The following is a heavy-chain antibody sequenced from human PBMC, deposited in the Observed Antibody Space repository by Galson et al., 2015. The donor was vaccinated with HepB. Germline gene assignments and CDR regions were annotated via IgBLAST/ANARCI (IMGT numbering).Heavy chain of an antibody. CDR2: IIPIFGTA. V-gene: IGHV1-69*13. J-gene: IGHJ3*02. CDR1: GGTXSXYA. CDR3: ARDPPYCSGGSCSDAFDI. D-gene: IGHD2-15*01. Sequence: SVKVSCKASGGTXSXYAISWVRQAPGQGLEWXGGIIPIFGTANYXQKFQGRVTITADESTSTAYMELSSLRSEDTAVYYCARDPPYCSGGSCSDAFDIWGQGTMVTVSS.